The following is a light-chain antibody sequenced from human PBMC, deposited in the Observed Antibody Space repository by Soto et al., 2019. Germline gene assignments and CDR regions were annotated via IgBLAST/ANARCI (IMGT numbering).Light chain of an antibody. Sequence: IQLTQSPSFLSASLVYRFTITCRASQGISSNLAWYQQKPGKAPKLLIYAASTLQSGVPSRFSGSGSGTEFTLTISSLQPEDFATYYCQQFNSYPITFGQGTRLEI. V-gene: IGKV1-9*01. CDR1: QGISSN. CDR3: QQFNSYPIT. CDR2: AAS. J-gene: IGKJ5*01.